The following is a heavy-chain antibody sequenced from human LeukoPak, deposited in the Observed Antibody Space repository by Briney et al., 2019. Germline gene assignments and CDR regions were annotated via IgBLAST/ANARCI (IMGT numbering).Heavy chain of an antibody. CDR2: IIPIFGTA. D-gene: IGHD3-22*01. V-gene: IGHV1-69*05. J-gene: IGHJ4*02. CDR3: AGSQPYYYDSSGYYGL. CDR1: GGTFGSYA. Sequence: SVKVSCKASGGTFGSYAISWVRQAPGQGLEWMGGIIPIFGTANYAQKFQGRVTITTDESTSTAYMELSSLRSEDTAVYYCAGSQPYYYDSSGYYGLWGQGTLVTVSS.